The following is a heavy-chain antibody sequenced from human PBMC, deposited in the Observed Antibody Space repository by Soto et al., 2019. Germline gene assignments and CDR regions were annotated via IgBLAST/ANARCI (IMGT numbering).Heavy chain of an antibody. Sequence: SETLSLTCAVYGGSFSGYYWSWIRQPPGKGLEWIGEINHSGSTNYNPSLKSRVTISVDTSKNQFSLKLSSVTAADTAVYYCAREAVAGTNSWFDPWGQGTLVTVSS. D-gene: IGHD6-19*01. J-gene: IGHJ5*02. CDR2: INHSGST. CDR3: AREAVAGTNSWFDP. CDR1: GGSFSGYY. V-gene: IGHV4-34*09.